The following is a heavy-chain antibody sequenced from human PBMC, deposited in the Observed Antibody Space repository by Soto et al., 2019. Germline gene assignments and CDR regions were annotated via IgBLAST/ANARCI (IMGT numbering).Heavy chain of an antibody. Sequence: SQTLSLTCAISGDSVSSNSAAWNWIRQSPSRGLEWLGRTYYRSKWYNDYAVSVKSRITINPDTSKNQFSLQLNSVTPEDTAVYYCARAWYYDSSGLYYYYCMDVWGQGTTVTVSS. V-gene: IGHV6-1*01. CDR3: ARAWYYDSSGLYYYYCMDV. J-gene: IGHJ6*02. D-gene: IGHD3-22*01. CDR2: TYYRSKWYN. CDR1: GDSVSSNSAA.